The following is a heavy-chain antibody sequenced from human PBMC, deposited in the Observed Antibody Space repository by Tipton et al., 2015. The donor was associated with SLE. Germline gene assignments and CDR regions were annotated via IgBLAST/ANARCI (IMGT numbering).Heavy chain of an antibody. Sequence: TLSLTCTVSGGSISSSSYYWGWIRQLPGKGLEWIGSIYYSGSTYYNPSLESRVTLSVDTSKNQFSLKLSSVTAADTALYYCARDQVYYYDTGGYYRGPFHIWGQGTMVTVSP. CDR2: IYYSGST. J-gene: IGHJ3*02. V-gene: IGHV4-39*07. CDR1: GGSISSSSYY. CDR3: ARDQVYYYDTGGYYRGPFHI. D-gene: IGHD3-22*01.